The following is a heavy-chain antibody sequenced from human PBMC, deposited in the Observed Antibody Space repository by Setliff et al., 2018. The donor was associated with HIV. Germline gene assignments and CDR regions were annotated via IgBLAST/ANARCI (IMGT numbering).Heavy chain of an antibody. Sequence: PGESLKISCKGSGYSFTNYWIAWLRQMSGKGLEWMGIIYPGDSDTRYSPSFQGQVTISADKSINTAYLQWSSLKASDTAMYYCARHGQYGSGSYYNRPFDFWGQGTLVTVS. D-gene: IGHD3-10*01. CDR2: IYPGDSDT. V-gene: IGHV5-51*01. CDR3: ARHGQYGSGSYYNRPFDF. CDR1: GYSFTNYW. J-gene: IGHJ4*02.